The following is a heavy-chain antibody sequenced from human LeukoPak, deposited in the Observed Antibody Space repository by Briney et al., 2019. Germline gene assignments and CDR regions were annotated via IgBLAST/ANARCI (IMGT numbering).Heavy chain of an antibody. CDR1: GYSISSDYY. CDR2: IYHSGST. D-gene: IGHD4-11*01. CDR3: ARGRVSSSTWHSTYYYYFYMDV. Sequence: SETLSLTCTVAGYSISSDYYWGWIRQPPGKGLEWIGNIYHSGSTYYNPSLKSRVTISRDTSKNHFSLQLSSVTAADTAVYFCARGRVSSSTWHSTYYYYFYMDVWGKGTTVTVSS. V-gene: IGHV4-38-2*02. J-gene: IGHJ6*03.